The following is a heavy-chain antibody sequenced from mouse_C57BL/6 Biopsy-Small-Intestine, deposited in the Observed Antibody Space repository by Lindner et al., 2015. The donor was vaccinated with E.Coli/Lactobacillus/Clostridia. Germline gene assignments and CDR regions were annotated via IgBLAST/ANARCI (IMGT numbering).Heavy chain of an antibody. Sequence: QESRAELVQPGASVKISCKASGYSFTGYNMNWVRQSHGESLEWIGNFNPYYGTTSYNQKFKGKATLTVDKSSSTAYMQLNSLTSEDSAVYYCARGGGSSGFDYWGQGTTLTVSS. CDR1: GYSFTGYN. J-gene: IGHJ2*01. CDR3: ARGGGSSGFDY. CDR2: FNPYYGTT. V-gene: IGHV1-39*01. D-gene: IGHD3-1*01.